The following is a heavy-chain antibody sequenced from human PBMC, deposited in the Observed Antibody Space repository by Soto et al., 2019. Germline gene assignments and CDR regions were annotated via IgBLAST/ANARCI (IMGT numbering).Heavy chain of an antibody. CDR2: IYYSGST. J-gene: IGHJ4*02. D-gene: IGHD5-18*01. CDR3: GRMGDTAMDYYFDY. Sequence: QLQLQESGPGLVKPSETLSLTCTVSGGSISSSSYYWGWIRQPPGKGLEWIGSIYYSGSTYYNPSLKGLVTISVGTSKNQCSLKLGSVTAADTAVYYCGRMGDTAMDYYFDYWGQGTLVTVSS. CDR1: GGSISSSSYY. V-gene: IGHV4-39*01.